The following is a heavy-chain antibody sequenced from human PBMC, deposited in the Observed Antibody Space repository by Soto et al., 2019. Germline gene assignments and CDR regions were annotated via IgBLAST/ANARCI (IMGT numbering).Heavy chain of an antibody. CDR2: IYPGDSDT. CDR3: ARGYCTATICDPWFDP. V-gene: IGHV5-51*01. CDR1: GYAFSSYC. Sequence: PGESLKISCQGSGYAFSSYCIAWVRQMPGKGLEWMGIIYPGDSDTRYSPSFQGQVTISVDKSITTAYLQWSSLKASDTVMYYCARGYCTATICDPWFDPWGQGTLVTVSS. J-gene: IGHJ5*02. D-gene: IGHD2-8*02.